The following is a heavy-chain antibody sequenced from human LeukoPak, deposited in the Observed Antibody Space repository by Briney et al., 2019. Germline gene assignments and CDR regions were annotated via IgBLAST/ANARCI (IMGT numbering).Heavy chain of an antibody. CDR3: ASKTSIAAAGTDAFDI. J-gene: IGHJ3*02. Sequence: ASVKVSCKASGYTFTSYGISWVRQAPGQGLEWMGWISAYNGNTNYAQKLQGRVTMTTDTSTSTAYMEQRSLRSDDTAVYYCASKTSIAAAGTDAFDIWGQGTMVTVSS. V-gene: IGHV1-18*01. CDR2: ISAYNGNT. CDR1: GYTFTSYG. D-gene: IGHD6-13*01.